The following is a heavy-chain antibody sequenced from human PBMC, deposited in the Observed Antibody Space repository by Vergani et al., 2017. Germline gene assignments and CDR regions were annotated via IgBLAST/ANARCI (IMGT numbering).Heavy chain of an antibody. CDR2: IWYDGSNK. J-gene: IGHJ3*02. V-gene: IGHV3-33*01. Sequence: QVQLVESGGGVVQPGRSLRLSCAASGFTFSSYGMHWVRQAPGKGLEWVAVIWYDGSNKYYPGSVKGRFTISRENAKNSLYLQMNSLRAGDTAVYYCARGGDYYGSGSKFDDAFDIWGQGTMVTVSS. CDR3: ARGGDYYGSGSKFDDAFDI. D-gene: IGHD3-10*01. CDR1: GFTFSSYG.